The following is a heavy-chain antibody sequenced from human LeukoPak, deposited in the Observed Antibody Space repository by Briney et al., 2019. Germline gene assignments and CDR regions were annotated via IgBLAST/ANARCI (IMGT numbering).Heavy chain of an antibody. D-gene: IGHD5-18*01. V-gene: IGHV4-59*08. CDR1: GGSISSYY. Sequence: PSETLSLTCTVSGGSISSYYWSWIRQPPVKGLEWIGYIYYSGSTNYNPSLKSRVTISVDTSKNQFSLKLSSVTAADTAVYYCARHRGYRYGSDAFDIWGQGTMVTVSS. J-gene: IGHJ3*02. CDR3: ARHRGYRYGSDAFDI. CDR2: IYYSGST.